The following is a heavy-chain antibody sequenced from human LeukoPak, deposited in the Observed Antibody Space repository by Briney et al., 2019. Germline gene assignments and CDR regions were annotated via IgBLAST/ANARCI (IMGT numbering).Heavy chain of an antibody. J-gene: IGHJ4*02. CDR2: IIPISGTA. D-gene: IGHD6-19*01. CDR1: GGTFSSYA. CDR3: ARAMGSSGTIDY. Sequence: ASVKVSCKASGGTFSSYAISWVRQAPGQGLEWMGGIIPISGTANYAQKFQGRVTITADKSTSTAYMELSSLRSEDTAVYYCARAMGSSGTIDYWGQGTLVTVSS. V-gene: IGHV1-69*06.